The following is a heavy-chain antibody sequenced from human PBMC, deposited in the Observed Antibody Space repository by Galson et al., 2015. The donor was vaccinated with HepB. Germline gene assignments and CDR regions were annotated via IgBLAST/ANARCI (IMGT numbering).Heavy chain of an antibody. D-gene: IGHD6-13*01. J-gene: IGHJ6*02. CDR2: IKTDGSEK. CDR1: GFTFSNFW. V-gene: IGHV3-7*01. CDR3: ARDYASSWYFNHYYGMDV. Sequence: SLRLSCAASGFTFSNFWMSWVRQAPGKGLEWVANIKTDGSEKYYVDSVKGRFTISRDNSKNTLCLQMNSLRAEDTAVYYCARDYASSWYFNHYYGMDVWGQGTTVTVSS.